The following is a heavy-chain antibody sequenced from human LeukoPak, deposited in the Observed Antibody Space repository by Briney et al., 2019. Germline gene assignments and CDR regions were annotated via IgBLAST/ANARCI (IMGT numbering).Heavy chain of an antibody. V-gene: IGHV3-64*01. CDR3: VRVGNYREFDY. Sequence: GGSLRLSCAVSGFTFSNYALHWVRQAPGKGLEYVSAISSNGDATFYANSVKGRFTISRDNSKNTLYLQMGSLRAEDMAVYYCVRVGNYREFDYWGQGTLVTVSS. CDR1: GFTFSNYA. D-gene: IGHD1-7*01. J-gene: IGHJ4*02. CDR2: ISSNGDAT.